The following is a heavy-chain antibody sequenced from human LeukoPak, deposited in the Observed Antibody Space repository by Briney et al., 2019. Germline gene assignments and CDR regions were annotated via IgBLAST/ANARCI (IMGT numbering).Heavy chain of an antibody. CDR3: ARARSSGWASDY. J-gene: IGHJ4*02. CDR1: GFTFSSYS. V-gene: IGHV3-21*01. D-gene: IGHD6-19*01. Sequence: PGGSLRLSCAASGFTFSSYSMNWVHQAPGKGLEWVSSISSSSSYIYYADSVKGRFTISRDNAKNSLYLQMNSLRAEDTAVYYCARARSSGWASDYWGQGTLVTVSP. CDR2: ISSSSSYI.